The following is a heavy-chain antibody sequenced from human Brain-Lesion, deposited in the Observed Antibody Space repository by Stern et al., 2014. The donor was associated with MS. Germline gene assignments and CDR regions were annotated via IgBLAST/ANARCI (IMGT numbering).Heavy chain of an antibody. Sequence: QLQLQESGPGMVKPSGTLSLTCTVAGGSVSSTSYAWAWIRQPPGKGLEWIGTIYYSGNTYYSPSLKNRLTISLDAPKNKFSLQVRSVTAADTAVYYCAGEEDIRYCSGGSCTGNWFDPWGQGTLVTVSS. CDR2: IYYSGNT. CDR3: AGEEDIRYCSGGSCTGNWFDP. V-gene: IGHV4-39*01. J-gene: IGHJ5*02. CDR1: GGSVSSTSYA. D-gene: IGHD2-15*01.